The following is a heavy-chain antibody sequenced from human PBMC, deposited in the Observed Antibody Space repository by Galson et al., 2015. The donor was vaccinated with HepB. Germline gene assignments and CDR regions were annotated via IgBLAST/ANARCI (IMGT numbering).Heavy chain of an antibody. J-gene: IGHJ6*03. V-gene: IGHV3-11*01. CDR2: ISSSGSTI. D-gene: IGHD6-19*01. CDR1: GFTFSDYY. CDR3: ARVAEQWLDYYYYYYMDV. Sequence: SLRLSCAASGFTFSDYYMSWIRQAPGKGLEWVSYISSSGSTIYYADSVKGRFTISRDNAKNSLYLQMNSLRAEDTAVYYCARVAEQWLDYYYYYYMDVWGKGTTVTVSS.